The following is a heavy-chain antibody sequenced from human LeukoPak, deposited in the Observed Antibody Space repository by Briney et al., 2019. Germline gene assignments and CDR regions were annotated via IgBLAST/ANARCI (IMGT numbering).Heavy chain of an antibody. CDR1: GFTFSDYY. CDR2: ISSSGSAK. J-gene: IGHJ4*02. V-gene: IGHV3-11*01. Sequence: PGGSLRLSCAASGFTFSDYYMSWIRQAPGKGLEWVSYISSSGSAKYYADSVEGRFTISRDNAKNSLYLQMSSLRAEDTAVYYCARDGRGNYHLDSWGQGSLVTVSS. CDR3: ARDGRGNYHLDS. D-gene: IGHD1-26*01.